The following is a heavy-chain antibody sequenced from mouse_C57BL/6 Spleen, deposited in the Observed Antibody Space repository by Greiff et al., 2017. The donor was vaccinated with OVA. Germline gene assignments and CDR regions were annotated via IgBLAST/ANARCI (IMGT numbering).Heavy chain of an antibody. Sequence: VQLQQPGAELVRPGSSLKLSCTASGFTFTSYWMHWVRQRPIQGLEWIGNIDPSDSETHYNQKFKDKATLTVDKSSSTAYMQLSRLTSEDAAVYYCARDYPDYWGQGTTLTVSS. CDR3: ARDYPDY. CDR1: GFTFTSYW. D-gene: IGHD2-4*01. V-gene: IGHV1-52*01. J-gene: IGHJ2*01. CDR2: IDPSDSET.